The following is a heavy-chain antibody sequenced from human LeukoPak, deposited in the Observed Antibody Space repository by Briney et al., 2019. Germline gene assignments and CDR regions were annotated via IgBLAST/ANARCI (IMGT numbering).Heavy chain of an antibody. CDR1: GGSISSGGYY. CDR2: IYYSGST. V-gene: IGHV4-31*03. D-gene: IGHD6-13*01. CDR3: ARDGIAAAAAFDY. Sequence: SQTLSLTCTLSGGSISSGGYYWSWIRQHPGKGLEWIGYIYYSGSTYYNPSLKSRVTISVDTSKNQFSLKLSSVTAADTAVYYCARDGIAAAAAFDYWGQGTLVTVSS. J-gene: IGHJ4*02.